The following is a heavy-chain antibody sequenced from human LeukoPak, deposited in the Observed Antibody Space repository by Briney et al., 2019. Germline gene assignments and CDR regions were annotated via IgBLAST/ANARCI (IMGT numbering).Heavy chain of an antibody. V-gene: IGHV3-72*01. CDR3: ARAPFYGSGSFPAF. Sequence: GGSLRLSCAASGFIFRDHYMDWARQAPGKGLEWVGRIRDRTHSYSTEYGPSVKGRFTISRDDSTNSLYLQMNSLKTEDTAVYYCARAPFYGSGSFPAFWGQGTLVTVSS. J-gene: IGHJ4*02. D-gene: IGHD3-10*01. CDR2: IRDRTHSYST. CDR1: GFIFRDHY.